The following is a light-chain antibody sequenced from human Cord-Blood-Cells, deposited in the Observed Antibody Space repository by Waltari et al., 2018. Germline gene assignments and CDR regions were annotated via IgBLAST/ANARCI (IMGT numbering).Light chain of an antibody. CDR1: QSINIY. CDR3: QQSYSTPLT. J-gene: IGKJ4*01. CDR2: AAS. V-gene: IGKV1-39*01. Sequence: IQMNQYPFSPSASVGETVTNTCRASQSINIYFNWYQQKPGKAPKLLIYAASSLQSGVPSRFSGGGSGTDFTLTISSLQPEDVATSYCQQSYSTPLTFGGGTKVEIK.